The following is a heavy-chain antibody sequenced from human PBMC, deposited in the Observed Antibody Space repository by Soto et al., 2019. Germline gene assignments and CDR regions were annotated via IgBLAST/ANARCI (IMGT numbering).Heavy chain of an antibody. D-gene: IGHD1-26*01. CDR2: ISYDGSNK. CDR3: AKERSGSCLPAPHFDY. J-gene: IGHJ4*02. Sequence: GGSLRLSCAASGFTFSSYGMHWVRQAPGKGLEWVAVISYDGSNKYYADSVKGRFTISRDNSKNTLYLQMNSLRAEDTAVYYCAKERSGSCLPAPHFDYWGQGTLVTVSS. CDR1: GFTFSSYG. V-gene: IGHV3-30*18.